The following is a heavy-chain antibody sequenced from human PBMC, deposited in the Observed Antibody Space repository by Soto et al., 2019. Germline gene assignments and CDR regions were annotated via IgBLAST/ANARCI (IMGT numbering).Heavy chain of an antibody. CDR2: IIPIFGTA. Sequence: QVQLVQSGAEVKKPGSSVKVSCKASGGTFSSYAISWVRQAPGQVLEWMGGIIPIFGTANYAQKFQGRVTITADESTSTAYMELSSLRSEDTAVYYCARDSGSGSSGRQLGSYGMDVWGQGPTVTVSS. J-gene: IGHJ6*02. V-gene: IGHV1-69*01. D-gene: IGHD3-22*01. CDR3: ARDSGSGSSGRQLGSYGMDV. CDR1: GGTFSSYA.